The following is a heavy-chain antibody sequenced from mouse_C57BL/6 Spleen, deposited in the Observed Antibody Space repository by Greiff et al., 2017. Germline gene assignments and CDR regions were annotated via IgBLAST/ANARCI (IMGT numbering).Heavy chain of an antibody. J-gene: IGHJ2*01. Sequence: QVHVKQPGAELVKPGASVKMSCKASGYTFTSYWITWVKQRPGQGLEWIGDIYPGSGSTNYNEKFKSKATLTVDTSSSTAYMQLSSLTSEDSAVYYCARWSNGYWGQGTTLTVSS. CDR1: GYTFTSYW. V-gene: IGHV1-55*01. CDR2: IYPGSGST. CDR3: ARWSNGY. D-gene: IGHD1-1*02.